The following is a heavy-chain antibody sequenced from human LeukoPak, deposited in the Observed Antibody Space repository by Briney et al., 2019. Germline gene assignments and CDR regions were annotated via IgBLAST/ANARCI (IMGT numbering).Heavy chain of an antibody. D-gene: IGHD6-19*01. V-gene: IGHV1-18*01. CDR1: GYTFTNHG. J-gene: IGHJ4*02. CDR2: ISCYNGDT. CDR3: ARDPSNTSGWSPYFDF. Sequence: ASVKVSCKASGYTFTNHGIAWVRQAPGQGLEWMGWISCYNGDTRYGQKLRGRVTMSTDTSTTTAYMELTSLRSDDTAVYYCARDPSNTSGWSPYFDFWGQGTLVTVSS.